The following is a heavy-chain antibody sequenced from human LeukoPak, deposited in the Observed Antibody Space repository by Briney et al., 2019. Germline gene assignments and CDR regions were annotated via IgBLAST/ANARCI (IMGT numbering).Heavy chain of an antibody. J-gene: IGHJ4*02. Sequence: SETLSLTCTVSGGPISGYYWSWIRQPPGKGLEWVGNIYYSGNTNYNPSLKSRVTISVDTSKNQFSLKLSSVTAADTAVYFCARDSLGAGTVGATSGYWGQGTLVTVSS. V-gene: IGHV4-4*08. CDR3: ARDSLGAGTVGATSGY. CDR1: GGPISGYY. CDR2: IYYSGNT. D-gene: IGHD1-26*01.